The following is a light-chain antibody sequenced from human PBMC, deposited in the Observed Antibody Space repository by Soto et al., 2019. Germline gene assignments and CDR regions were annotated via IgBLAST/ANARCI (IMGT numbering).Light chain of an antibody. CDR3: MQALQTPRT. CDR1: QSLLHNGNNY. V-gene: IGKV2-28*01. CDR2: LGS. J-gene: IGKJ2*01. Sequence: EIVMTQSPLSLPVTPGEPASISCRSSQSLLHNGNNYLDWYLQKPGQSPQLLIFLGSNRASVVPDRFSGSGSGTDFTLKISRVEAEDVGVYYCMQALQTPRTFGQGTKLEIK.